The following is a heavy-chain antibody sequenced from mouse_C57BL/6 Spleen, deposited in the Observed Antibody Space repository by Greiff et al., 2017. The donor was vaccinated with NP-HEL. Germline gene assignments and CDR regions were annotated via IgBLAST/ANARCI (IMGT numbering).Heavy chain of an antibody. V-gene: IGHV1-81*01. Sequence: VQRVESGAELARPGASVKLSCKASGYTFTSYGISWVKQRTGQGLEWIGELYPRSGNTYYNEKFKGKATLTADKSSSTAYMELRSLTSEDSAVYFCAIIYYDYENAMDYWGQGTSVTVSS. CDR3: AIIYYDYENAMDY. CDR1: GYTFTSYG. D-gene: IGHD2-4*01. CDR2: LYPRSGNT. J-gene: IGHJ4*01.